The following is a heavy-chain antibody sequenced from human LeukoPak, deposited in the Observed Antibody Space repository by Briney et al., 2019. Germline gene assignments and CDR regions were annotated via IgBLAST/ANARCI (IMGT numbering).Heavy chain of an antibody. J-gene: IGHJ4*02. CDR1: GGSFSGYS. CDR3: ARDGVVTMELDY. CDR2: INHSGST. Sequence: SETLSLTCAVSGGSFSGYSWSWIRQPPGKGLEWIGEINHSGSTNYNPSLKSRVTISVDTSKNQFSLRLISVTAADTAVYYCARDGVVTMELDYWGQGTLVTVSS. V-gene: IGHV4-34*01. D-gene: IGHD3-3*01.